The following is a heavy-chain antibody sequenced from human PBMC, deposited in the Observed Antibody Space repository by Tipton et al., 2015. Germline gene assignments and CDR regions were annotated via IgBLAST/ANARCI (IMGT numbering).Heavy chain of an antibody. CDR2: ISTRSDII. J-gene: IGHJ4*02. Sequence: SLRLSCEASGFMFSYYSMNWVRQAPGKGLEWVSYISTRSDIIYYADSVKGRFTISRDNAKNSLYLQMDSLRDEDTAVYYCARDRTGGNSAVDYWGQGTLVTVSS. D-gene: IGHD4-23*01. V-gene: IGHV3-48*02. CDR3: ARDRTGGNSAVDY. CDR1: GFMFSYYS.